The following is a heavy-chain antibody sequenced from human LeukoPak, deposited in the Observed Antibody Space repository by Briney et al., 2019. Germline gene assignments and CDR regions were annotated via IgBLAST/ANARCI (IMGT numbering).Heavy chain of an antibody. J-gene: IGHJ4*02. Sequence: PSETLSLTCTVSGGSISSNSYYWGWIRQPPGKGLEWIGSIHYSWSTYYNPSLKSRVTISVDTSKNQFSLKLSSVTAADTAVYYCARHFDSSPRNWGQGTLVTVSS. CDR1: GGSISSNSYY. CDR3: ARHFDSSPRN. CDR2: IHYSWST. V-gene: IGHV4-39*01. D-gene: IGHD6-13*01.